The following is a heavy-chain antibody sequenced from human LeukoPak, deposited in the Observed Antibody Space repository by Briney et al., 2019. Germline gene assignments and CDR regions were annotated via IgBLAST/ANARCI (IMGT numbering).Heavy chain of an antibody. Sequence: WASVKVSCKASGGTFSSYAISWVRQAPGQGLEWMGRIIPILGIANYAQKFQGRVTITADKSTSTAYMELSSLRSEDTAVYYCAGPRYYYDSSGYPSHFDYWGQGTLVTVSS. CDR1: GGTFSSYA. J-gene: IGHJ4*02. V-gene: IGHV1-69*04. D-gene: IGHD3-22*01. CDR3: AGPRYYYDSSGYPSHFDY. CDR2: IIPILGIA.